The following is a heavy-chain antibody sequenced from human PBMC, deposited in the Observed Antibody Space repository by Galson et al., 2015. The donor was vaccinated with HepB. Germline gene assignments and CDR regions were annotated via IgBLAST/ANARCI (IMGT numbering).Heavy chain of an antibody. CDR2: ISYDGSNK. D-gene: IGHD3-10*01. V-gene: IGHV3-30*18. Sequence: SLRLSCAASGFTFSSYGMHWVRQAPGKGLEWVAAISYDGSNKYYADSVKGRFTISRDNSKNTLYLQMNSLRAEDTAVYYCAKDGRRITRQNPLGGSWFDPWGQGTLVTVSS. CDR1: GFTFSSYG. CDR3: AKDGRRITRQNPLGGSWFDP. J-gene: IGHJ5*02.